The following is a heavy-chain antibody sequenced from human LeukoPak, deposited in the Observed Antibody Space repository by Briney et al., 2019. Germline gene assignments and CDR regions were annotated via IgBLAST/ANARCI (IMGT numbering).Heavy chain of an antibody. CDR2: IYYSGST. Sequence: SETLSLTCTVSGGSISSSTYSWGWIRQPPGKGLEWIGSIYYSGSTYDNPSLKSRVTITVDTSKNQFSLQLSSVTAADTAMYYCARLSRGSTWYGYIDYWGQGTLVTVSS. D-gene: IGHD6-13*01. J-gene: IGHJ4*02. V-gene: IGHV4-39*01. CDR3: ARLSRGSTWYGYIDY. CDR1: GGSISSSTYS.